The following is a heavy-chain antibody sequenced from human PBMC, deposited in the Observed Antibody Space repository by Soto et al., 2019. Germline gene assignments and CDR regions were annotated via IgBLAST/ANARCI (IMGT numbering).Heavy chain of an antibody. V-gene: IGHV3-23*01. CDR2: ISGSGGST. Sequence: GGSLRLSCAASGFTFSSYAMSWVRQAPGKGLEWVSAISGSGGSTYYADSVKGRFTISRDNSKNTLYLQMNSLRVDDTALYYCTRETVAGITGLDYWGPGTLVTVS. J-gene: IGHJ4*02. CDR3: TRETVAGITGLDY. CDR1: GFTFSSYA. D-gene: IGHD1-20*01.